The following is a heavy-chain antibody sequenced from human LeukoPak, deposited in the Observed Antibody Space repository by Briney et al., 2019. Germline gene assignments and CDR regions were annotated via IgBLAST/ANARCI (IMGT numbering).Heavy chain of an antibody. J-gene: IGHJ3*02. CDR3: ARMKYLSYYYDGTGDAFDI. CDR1: GFTFSSYG. Sequence: PGGSLRLSCAASGFTFSSYGMHWVRQAPGKGLEWVAVIRYDGSNKYYADSVKGRFTISRDNSKSTLYLQMNSLRAEGTAVYYCARMKYLSYYYDGTGDAFDIWGQGTMVTVSS. D-gene: IGHD3-22*01. CDR2: IRYDGSNK. V-gene: IGHV3-33*01.